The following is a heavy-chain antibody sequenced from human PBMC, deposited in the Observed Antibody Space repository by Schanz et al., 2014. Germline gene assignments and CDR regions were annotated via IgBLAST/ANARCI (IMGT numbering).Heavy chain of an antibody. Sequence: QVQLQESGPGLMKPSQTLSLTCTVSGGSIRSGTYYWSWIRQPAGKALEWVGRVFPNGITNYNPPLKSRVPISRDASKSQFSLTLTSLTAADTAVYYCARDTTWRLDLWGRGTLVTVSS. J-gene: IGHJ2*01. D-gene: IGHD1-1*01. CDR3: ARDTTWRLDL. V-gene: IGHV4-61*02. CDR2: VFPNGIT. CDR1: GGSIRSGTYY.